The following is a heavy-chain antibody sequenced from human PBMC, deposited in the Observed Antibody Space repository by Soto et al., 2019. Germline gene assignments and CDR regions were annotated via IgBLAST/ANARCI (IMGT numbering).Heavy chain of an antibody. Sequence: EVQLVESGGGLVQPGGSVRLSCAASGFTVSSNYMSWVRQAPGKGLEWVSVIYSGGSTYYADSVKGRFTISRDNSQNTLYPQMNSLRAEDTAVYYCARYTMYSSSDRGFDYWGQGTLVTVSS. CDR2: IYSGGST. CDR3: ARYTMYSSSDRGFDY. V-gene: IGHV3-66*01. J-gene: IGHJ4*02. CDR1: GFTVSSNY. D-gene: IGHD6-6*01.